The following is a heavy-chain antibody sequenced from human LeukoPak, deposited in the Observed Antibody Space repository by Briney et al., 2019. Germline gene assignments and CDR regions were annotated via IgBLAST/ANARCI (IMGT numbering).Heavy chain of an antibody. D-gene: IGHD4-23*01. J-gene: IGHJ1*01. CDR2: FDDSGST. V-gene: IGHV4-59*08. CDR3: TRHSRDSGGAFQY. CDR1: GVSMSDYY. Sequence: NPSETLSLTCTVSGVSMSDYYWSWIRQPPGKGLEWIGYFDDSGSTNYNPSLKSRVTISVDTSKNQLSLKLNSATAADTAVYYCTRHSRDSGGAFQYWGQGTPVTVSS.